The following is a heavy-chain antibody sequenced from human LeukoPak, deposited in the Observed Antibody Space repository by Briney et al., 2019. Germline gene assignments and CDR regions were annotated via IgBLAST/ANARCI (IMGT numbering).Heavy chain of an antibody. V-gene: IGHV4-38-2*01. D-gene: IGHD6-19*01. CDR2: IYHSGST. J-gene: IGHJ4*02. CDR3: ASSLAVAGPHDY. CDR1: GYSISSGYY. Sequence: SETLSLTCAVSGYSISSGYYWGWIRQPPGKGLEWIGSIYHSGSTYYNPSLKSRVTISVDTSKNQFSLRLSSVTAADTAVYYCASSLAVAGPHDYWGQGTLVTVSS.